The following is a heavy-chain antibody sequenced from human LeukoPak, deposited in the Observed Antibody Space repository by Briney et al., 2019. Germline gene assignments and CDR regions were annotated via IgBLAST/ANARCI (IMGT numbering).Heavy chain of an antibody. CDR1: GFTFSSDW. Sequence: GGSLRLSCAASGFTFSSDWMHWVRQAPGKGLVWVSRINSDGSSTSYADSVKGRFTISRENAKNSLYLQMNSLRAEDTAVYYCAELGITMIGGVWGKGTTVTISS. CDR3: AELGITMIGGV. J-gene: IGHJ6*04. D-gene: IGHD3-10*02. CDR2: INSDGSST. V-gene: IGHV3-74*01.